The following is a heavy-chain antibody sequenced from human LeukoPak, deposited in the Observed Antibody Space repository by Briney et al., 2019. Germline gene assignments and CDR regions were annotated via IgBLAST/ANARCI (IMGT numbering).Heavy chain of an antibody. CDR2: ISSSSTYI. V-gene: IGHV3-21*01. CDR1: GFSFSTYY. Sequence: GGSLRLSCAASGFSFSTYYVNWVRQAPGKGLEWVSCISSSSTYIYYADSVRGRFAISRDNAKNSLYLQMNSLRAEDTAVYYCAREYHGSFDYWGQGSLATVSS. D-gene: IGHD2-2*01. CDR3: AREYHGSFDY. J-gene: IGHJ4*02.